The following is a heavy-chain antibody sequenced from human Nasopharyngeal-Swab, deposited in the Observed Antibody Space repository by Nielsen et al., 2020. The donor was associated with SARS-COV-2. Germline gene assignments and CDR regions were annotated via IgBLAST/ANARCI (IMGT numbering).Heavy chain of an antibody. J-gene: IGHJ3*02. CDR1: GFTFSSFS. Sequence: GGSLRLSCAASGFTFSSFSMNWVRQAPGKGLEWVSYISSASSLKYYADSVRGRFTVSRDNAKDSLYLQMNSLTDEDTAVYYCARGYSSSWYVKGDAFDIWGQGTMVTVSS. D-gene: IGHD6-13*01. CDR3: ARGYSSSWYVKGDAFDI. V-gene: IGHV3-48*02. CDR2: ISSASSLK.